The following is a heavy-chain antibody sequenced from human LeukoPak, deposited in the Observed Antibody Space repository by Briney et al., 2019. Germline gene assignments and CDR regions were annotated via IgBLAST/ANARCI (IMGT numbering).Heavy chain of an antibody. CDR3: AKDVPPYYDILTGYYLEYYFDY. J-gene: IGHJ4*02. V-gene: IGHV3-23*01. D-gene: IGHD3-9*01. CDR1: GFTFSSYG. Sequence: GGSLRLSCAASGFTFSSYGMSWVRQAPGKGLEWVSAISGSGGSTDYADSVKGRFTISRDNAKNSLYLQMNSLRAEDTAVYYCAKDVPPYYDILTGYYLEYYFDYWGQGTLVTVSS. CDR2: ISGSGGST.